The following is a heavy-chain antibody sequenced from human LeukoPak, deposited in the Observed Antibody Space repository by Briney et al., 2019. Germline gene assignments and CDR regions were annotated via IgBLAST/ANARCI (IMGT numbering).Heavy chain of an antibody. D-gene: IGHD3-3*01. CDR2: IFSGDSHT. CDR3: ARSSVNWFDP. V-gene: IGHV5-51*01. CDR1: GYSFTNYW. Sequence: GESLKISCKGSGYSFTNYWIGWVRQMPGKGLEWMGIIFSGDSHTRYSPSFQGQVTMSADKSISTAYLQWSSLRASDTAMYYCARSSVNWFDPWGQGTLVTVSS. J-gene: IGHJ5*02.